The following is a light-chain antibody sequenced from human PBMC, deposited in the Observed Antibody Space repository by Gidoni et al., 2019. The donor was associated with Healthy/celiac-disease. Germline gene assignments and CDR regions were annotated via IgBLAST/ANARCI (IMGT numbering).Light chain of an antibody. V-gene: IGKV4-1*01. CDR2: WAT. CDR3: QQYYSTPPYT. Sequence: IVMTQSPDSLAVSLGERATINCKYNQIVLYRPNNKNYLAWYQQKPGHPPKLLIYWATTRESGVPDRFSGSGSGTDFTLTISSLQAEDVAVYYCQQYYSTPPYTFGQGTKLEIK. J-gene: IGKJ2*01. CDR1: QIVLYRPNNKNY.